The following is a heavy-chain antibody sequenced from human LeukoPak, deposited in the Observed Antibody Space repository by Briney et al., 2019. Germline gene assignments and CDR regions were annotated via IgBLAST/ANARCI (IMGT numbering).Heavy chain of an antibody. CDR1: GFTFSSYA. J-gene: IGHJ6*02. Sequence: PGGSLRLSCAASGFTFSSYAMSWVRQAPGKGLEWVSAISGSGGSTYYADSVKGRFTISRDNSKNTLYLQMNSLRAEDTAVYYCARDWAIVVVPQNYYYGMDVWGQGTTVTVSS. CDR3: ARDWAIVVVPQNYYYGMDV. CDR2: ISGSGGST. V-gene: IGHV3-23*01. D-gene: IGHD2-2*01.